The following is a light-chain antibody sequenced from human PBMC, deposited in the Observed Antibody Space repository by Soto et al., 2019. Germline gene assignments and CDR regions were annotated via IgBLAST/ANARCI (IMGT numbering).Light chain of an antibody. CDR1: QALNPR. CDR2: LTS. J-gene: IGKJ1*01. CDR3: QQYDISWT. V-gene: IGKV3-20*01. Sequence: TQSPASQSTVTGERVTLSCRASQALNPRLAWYQHKPGQAPRLLIYLTSNRATGIPDRFSGSGSGTDFTLTIIRLEPEDFAVYYCQQYDISWTFGQRTKVDIK.